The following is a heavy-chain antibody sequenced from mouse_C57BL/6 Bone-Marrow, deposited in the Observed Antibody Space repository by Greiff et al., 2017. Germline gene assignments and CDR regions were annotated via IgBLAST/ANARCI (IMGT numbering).Heavy chain of an antibody. Sequence: QVQLKESGPELVKPGASVKISCKASGYAFSSSWMNWVKQRPGKGLEWIGRIYPGDGDTNYNGKFKGKATLTADKSSSTAYMQLSSLTSEDSAVYFCARRYYGSRGAMDYWGQGTSVTVSS. CDR2: IYPGDGDT. J-gene: IGHJ4*01. CDR1: GYAFSSSW. D-gene: IGHD1-1*01. CDR3: ARRYYGSRGAMDY. V-gene: IGHV1-82*01.